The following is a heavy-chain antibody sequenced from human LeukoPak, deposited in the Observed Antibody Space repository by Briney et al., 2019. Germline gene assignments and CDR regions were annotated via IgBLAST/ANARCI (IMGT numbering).Heavy chain of an antibody. Sequence: ASVTVSFKVSGYTLTELSMHWVRQAPGKGLEWMGGFDPEDGETIYAQKFQGRVTMTEDTSTDTAYMELSSLRSEDTAVYYCATVVVTAPGEDYFDYWGQGTLVTVSS. V-gene: IGHV1-24*01. CDR3: ATVVVTAPGEDYFDY. CDR1: GYTLTELS. J-gene: IGHJ4*02. CDR2: FDPEDGET. D-gene: IGHD2-21*02.